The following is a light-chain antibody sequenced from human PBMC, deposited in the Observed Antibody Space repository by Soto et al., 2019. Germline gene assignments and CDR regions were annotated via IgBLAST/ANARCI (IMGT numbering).Light chain of an antibody. Sequence: QAVVTQSPSASVSLGASVKLTCTLSSGHTNYAIAWHQQQPEKGPRYLMKLNSDGSHSKGDGVPDRFSGSSSGAERYLCISSLQSEDEADYYCQTWGTGINWVFGGGTKVTVL. J-gene: IGLJ3*02. CDR2: LNSDGSH. CDR3: QTWGTGINWV. CDR1: SGHTNYA. V-gene: IGLV4-69*02.